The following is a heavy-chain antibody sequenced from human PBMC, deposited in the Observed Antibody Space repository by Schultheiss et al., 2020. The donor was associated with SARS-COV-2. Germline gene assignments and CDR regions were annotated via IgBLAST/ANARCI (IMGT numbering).Heavy chain of an antibody. CDR3: ARERPRDAFDI. V-gene: IGHV4-59*01. CDR2: IYYSGST. J-gene: IGHJ3*02. Sequence: SETLSLTCTVSGGSISSYYWSWIRQPPGKGLEWIGYIYYSGSTSYNPSLKSRVTISVDTSKNQFSLKLSSVTAADTAVYYCARERPRDAFDIWGQGTMVTVSS. CDR1: GGSISSYY.